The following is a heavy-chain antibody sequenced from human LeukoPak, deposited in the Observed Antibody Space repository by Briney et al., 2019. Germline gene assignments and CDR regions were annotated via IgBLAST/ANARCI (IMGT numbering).Heavy chain of an antibody. D-gene: IGHD3-10*01. CDR1: GFTFSRYW. V-gene: IGHV3-7*01. J-gene: IGHJ4*02. CDR3: ARGRGGLLWFGEFNS. CDR2: INQGESAK. Sequence: GGSLRLSCAASGFTFSRYWMSWVRQAPGKGLEWVASINQGESAKLYVDSVKGRFTISRDNADNSLYLQMNSLRAEDTAVYYCARGRGGLLWFGEFNSWGQGTLVTVSS.